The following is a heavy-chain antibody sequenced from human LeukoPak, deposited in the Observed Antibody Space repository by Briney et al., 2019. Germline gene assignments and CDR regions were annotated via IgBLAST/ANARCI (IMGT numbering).Heavy chain of an antibody. V-gene: IGHV3-23*01. Sequence: GGSLRLSCAAAGFTFSDYAMSWVRQAPGKGLEWVSAISGSGGSTYYADSVKGRFTISRDNSKNTLYLQMNSLRAEDTAVYYCAKTVYDSSGYYPGFDYWGQGTLVTVSS. CDR1: GFTFSDYA. J-gene: IGHJ4*02. CDR2: ISGSGGST. D-gene: IGHD3-22*01. CDR3: AKTVYDSSGYYPGFDY.